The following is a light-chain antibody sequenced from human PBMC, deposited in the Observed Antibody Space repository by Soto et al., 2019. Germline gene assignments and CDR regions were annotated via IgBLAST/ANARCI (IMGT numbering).Light chain of an antibody. J-gene: IGLJ2*01. CDR3: QSYDSSLSVV. CDR2: GNS. CDR1: SSNIGAGHD. Sequence: QPVLTQPTSVSGPPGQRVTISCTGSSSNIGAGHDVHWYQQLPGTAPKLLIYGNSNRPSGIPDRFSGSKSGTSASLAITGLQAEDEADYYCQSYDSSLSVVFGGGTKLTVL. V-gene: IGLV1-40*01.